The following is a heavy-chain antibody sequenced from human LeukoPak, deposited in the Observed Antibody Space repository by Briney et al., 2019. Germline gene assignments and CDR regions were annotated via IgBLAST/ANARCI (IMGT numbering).Heavy chain of an antibody. Sequence: GESLKISCKGSGYSFTSYWIGWVRQMPGKGLEWMGIIYPGDSDTRYSPSFQGQVTISADKSISTAYLQWSSLKASDTAMYYCARQRHCSSTSCYTGMSGWFDPWGQGTLVTVSS. J-gene: IGHJ5*02. CDR1: GYSFTSYW. CDR2: IYPGDSDT. V-gene: IGHV5-51*01. D-gene: IGHD2-2*02. CDR3: ARQRHCSSTSCYTGMSGWFDP.